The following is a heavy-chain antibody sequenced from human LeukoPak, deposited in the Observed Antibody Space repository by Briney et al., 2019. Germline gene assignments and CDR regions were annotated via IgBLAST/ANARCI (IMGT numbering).Heavy chain of an antibody. CDR1: GFTFSSYN. CDR2: ISSSSYM. D-gene: IGHD3-22*01. CDR3: ARDVGSDSSGGYYHYFDD. V-gene: IGHV3-21*01. Sequence: GGSLRLSCAASGFTFSSYNVNWVRQAPGKGLEWVSSISSSSYMYYAESVKGRFTISRDNAKNSLYLQMNSLRVEDTAVYYCARDVGSDSSGGYYHYFDDWGQGTLVTVSS. J-gene: IGHJ4*02.